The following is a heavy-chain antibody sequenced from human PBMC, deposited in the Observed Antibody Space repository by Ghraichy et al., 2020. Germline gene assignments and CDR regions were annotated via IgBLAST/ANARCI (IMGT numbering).Heavy chain of an antibody. CDR2: IKSKTDGGTT. Sequence: GGSLRLSCAASGFTFSNAWMSWVRQAPGKGLEWVGRIKSKTDGGTTDYAAPVKGRFTISRDDSKNTLYLQMNSLKTEDTAVYYCTTAYCGGDCYSHYYYYYGMDVWGQGTTVTVSS. J-gene: IGHJ6*02. V-gene: IGHV3-15*01. CDR1: GFTFSNAW. CDR3: TTAYCGGDCYSHYYYYYGMDV. D-gene: IGHD2-21*02.